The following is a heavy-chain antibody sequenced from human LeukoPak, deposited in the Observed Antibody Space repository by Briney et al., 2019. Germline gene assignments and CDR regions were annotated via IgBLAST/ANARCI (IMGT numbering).Heavy chain of an antibody. D-gene: IGHD5-12*01. J-gene: IGHJ6*02. Sequence: GASVKVSCKASGGTFSSYAISWVRQAPGQGLEWMGGIIPIFGTANCAQKFQGRVTITADESTSTAYMELSSLRSEDTAVYYCARDKNIVATITNYYYGMDVWGQGTTVTVSS. CDR2: IIPIFGTA. V-gene: IGHV1-69*13. CDR3: ARDKNIVATITNYYYGMDV. CDR1: GGTFSSYA.